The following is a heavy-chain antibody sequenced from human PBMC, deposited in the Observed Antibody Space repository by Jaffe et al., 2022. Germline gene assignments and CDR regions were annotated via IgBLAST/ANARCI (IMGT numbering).Heavy chain of an antibody. CDR2: INPNSGGT. V-gene: IGHV1-2*06. J-gene: IGHJ4*02. Sequence: QVQLVQSGAEVKKPGASVKVSCKASGYTFTGYYMHWVRQAPGQGLEWMGRINPNSGGTNYAQKFQGRVTMTRDTSISTAYMELSRLRSDDTAVYYCARGGGSSSDSPPGLNDYWGQGTLVTVSS. CDR3: ARGGGSSSDSPPGLNDY. D-gene: IGHD2-2*01. CDR1: GYTFTGYY.